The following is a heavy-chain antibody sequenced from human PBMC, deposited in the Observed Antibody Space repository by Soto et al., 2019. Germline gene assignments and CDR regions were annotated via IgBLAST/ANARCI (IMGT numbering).Heavy chain of an antibody. CDR2: IYYSGRT. CDR1: GGSISSGIYH. CDR3: ARVRVPAALNWFDP. Sequence: SETLSLTCTVSGGSISSGIYHWNWIRQHPGKGLEWIGYIYYSGRTDYNPALKSRVIIAVDTSQNQFSLKLSSVTAADTAVYYCARVRVPAALNWFDPWGQGTLVTVS. D-gene: IGHD2-2*01. J-gene: IGHJ5*02. V-gene: IGHV4-31*03.